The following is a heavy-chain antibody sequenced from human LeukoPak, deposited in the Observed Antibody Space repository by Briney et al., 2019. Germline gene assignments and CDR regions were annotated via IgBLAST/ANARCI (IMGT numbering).Heavy chain of an antibody. J-gene: IGHJ4*02. V-gene: IGHV3-9*01. CDR2: ISWNSGSI. CDR1: GFTFDDYA. D-gene: IGHD4-17*01. Sequence: GGSLRLSCAASGFTFDDYAKHWVRQAPGKGLEWVSGISWNSGSIGYADSVKGRFTISRDNAKNSLYLQMNSLRAEDTALYYCAKVDNDYGDYFDYWGQGTLVTVSS. CDR3: AKVDNDYGDYFDY.